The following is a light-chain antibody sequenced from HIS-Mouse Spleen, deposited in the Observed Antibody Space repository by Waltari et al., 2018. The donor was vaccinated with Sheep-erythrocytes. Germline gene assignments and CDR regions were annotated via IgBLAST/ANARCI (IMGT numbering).Light chain of an antibody. Sequence: QSALTQPASVSGSPGQSITISCTGTSSHVGSYNLFPWYQQHPGKAPKLMIYEGSKRPSGVSNRVSGSKSGNTASLTISGLQAEDEADYYCCSYAGSSTPWVFGGGTKLTVL. CDR2: EGS. CDR3: CSYAGSSTPWV. V-gene: IGLV2-23*01. CDR1: SSHVGSYNL. J-gene: IGLJ3*02.